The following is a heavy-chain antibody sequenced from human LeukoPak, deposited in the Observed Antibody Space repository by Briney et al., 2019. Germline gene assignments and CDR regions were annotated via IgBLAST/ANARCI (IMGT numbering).Heavy chain of an antibody. D-gene: IGHD4-17*01. V-gene: IGHV4-34*01. J-gene: IGHJ5*02. CDR3: ARGGRRDYGDYEVWFDP. Sequence: SETLSLTCAVYGGSFSGYYWSWIRQPPGKGLEWIGEINHSGSTNYNPSLKSRVTISVDTSKNQFSLKLSSVTAADTAVYYCARGGRRDYGDYEVWFDPWGQGTLVTVSS. CDR2: INHSGST. CDR1: GGSFSGYY.